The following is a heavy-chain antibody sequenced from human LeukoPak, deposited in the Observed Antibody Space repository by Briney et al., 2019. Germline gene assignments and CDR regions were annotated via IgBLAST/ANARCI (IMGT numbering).Heavy chain of an antibody. V-gene: IGHV1-18*01. Sequence: EASVKVSCKASGYTFTSYGISWVRQAPGQGLEWMGGISAYNGNTNYAQKLQGRVTMTTDTSTSTAYMELRSLRSDDTAVYYCAGVAAAGTLYYYYYMDVWGKGTTVTVSS. J-gene: IGHJ6*03. CDR2: ISAYNGNT. CDR1: GYTFTSYG. CDR3: AGVAAAGTLYYYYYMDV. D-gene: IGHD6-13*01.